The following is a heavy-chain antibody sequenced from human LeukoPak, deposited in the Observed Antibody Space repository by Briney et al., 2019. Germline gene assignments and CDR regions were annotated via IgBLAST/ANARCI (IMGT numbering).Heavy chain of an antibody. CDR2: IYPGDSDT. D-gene: IGHD3/OR15-3a*01. CDR1: GYSFTTYW. V-gene: IGHV5-51*01. CDR3: ARLTWTFLDAFDI. J-gene: IGHJ3*02. Sequence: GESLKISCRGSGYSFTTYWIGWVRQMPGKGLEWMGIIYPGDSDTRYSPSFQGQVTISADRSINTAYLQWSSLKASDTAMYYCARLTWTFLDAFDIWGQGTMVTVAS.